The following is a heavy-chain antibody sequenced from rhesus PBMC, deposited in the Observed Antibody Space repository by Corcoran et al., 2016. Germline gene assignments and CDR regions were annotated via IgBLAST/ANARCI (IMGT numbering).Heavy chain of an antibody. V-gene: IGHV4-122*01. CDR1: GGSISGYY. D-gene: IGHD6-31*01. J-gene: IGHJ4*01. CDR3: TRNPPPDYRSGYF. Sequence: QVQLQESGPGVVKPSETLSLTCAVSGGSISGYYLWSWIRQPPGKGLEWIGYIYGGSGRTSYNPSLKKRVTISRDTSKKQFSRKGNSGTAADTAVYYCTRNPPPDYRSGYFWGQGVLVTVSS. CDR2: IYGGSGRT.